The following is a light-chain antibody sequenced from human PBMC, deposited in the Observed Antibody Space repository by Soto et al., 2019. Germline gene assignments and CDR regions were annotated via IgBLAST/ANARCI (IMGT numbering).Light chain of an antibody. Sequence: QSVLTQPASVSGSPGQSITISCTGTSSDVGGYNYVSWYQQHPGKAPKLMIYEVSNRPPGVSNRFSGSKSGNTASLTISGLQAEDEADYYCQSYDNSLSVYVFGTGTKVTVL. CDR2: EVS. CDR3: QSYDNSLSVYV. CDR1: SSDVGGYNY. J-gene: IGLJ1*01. V-gene: IGLV2-14*01.